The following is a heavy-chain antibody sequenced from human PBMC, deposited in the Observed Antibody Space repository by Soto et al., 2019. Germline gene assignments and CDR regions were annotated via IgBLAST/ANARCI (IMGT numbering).Heavy chain of an antibody. CDR3: ARDRGYSYGYYYGMDV. CDR1: GFTVSSNY. V-gene: IGHV3-53*01. D-gene: IGHD5-18*01. CDR2: IYSGGST. J-gene: IGHJ6*02. Sequence: PGGSLRLSCAASGFTVSSNYMSWFRQAPGKGLEWVSVIYSGGSTYYADSVKGRFTISRDNSKNTLYLQMNSLRAEDTAVYYCARDRGYSYGYYYGMDVWGQGTTVTVSS.